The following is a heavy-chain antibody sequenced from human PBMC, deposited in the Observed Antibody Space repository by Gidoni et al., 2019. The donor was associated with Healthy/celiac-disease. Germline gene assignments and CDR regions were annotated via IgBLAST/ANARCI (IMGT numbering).Heavy chain of an antibody. CDR1: GSTFSSYA. Sequence: QVQLVESGGGVVQPRRSLRLSCAPPGSTFSSYATHWVRQAPGKGLEWVAVIAYDGSNKYYADSVKGGFTISRDNSKNTLYLQMNSLRAEDTAVYYCARVTLRQQLGGGLAYWGQGTLVTVSS. J-gene: IGHJ4*02. D-gene: IGHD6-13*01. CDR2: IAYDGSNK. CDR3: ARVTLRQQLGGGLAY. V-gene: IGHV3-30-3*01.